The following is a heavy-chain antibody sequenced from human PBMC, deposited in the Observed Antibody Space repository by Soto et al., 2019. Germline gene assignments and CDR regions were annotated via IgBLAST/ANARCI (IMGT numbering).Heavy chain of an antibody. V-gene: IGHV3-48*01. CDR2: IISSSSTI. CDR3: ARDSAAAGPYYGMDV. D-gene: IGHD6-13*01. J-gene: IGHJ6*02. Sequence: EVQLVESGGGLVQPGGSLRLSCAASGFTFSSYSMNWVRQAPGKGLEWVSYIISSSSTIYYADSVKGRYTISRDNAKNSLYLQMNSVRAEDTAVYYCARDSAAAGPYYGMDVWGQGTTVTASS. CDR1: GFTFSSYS.